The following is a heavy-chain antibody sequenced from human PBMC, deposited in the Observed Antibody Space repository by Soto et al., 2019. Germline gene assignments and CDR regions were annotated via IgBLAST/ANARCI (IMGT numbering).Heavy chain of an antibody. CDR2: IDSRGRTL. Sequence: GWSLRISCAASGFTFCDYSMSWTRQAQGKGLEWLAFIDSRGRTLSYADSVSGRITISRDNAANSVYLQMDSLRADDTAVYYCARQAARNYIDSWGQRNSGTVSS. D-gene: IGHD6-6*01. CDR1: GFTFCDYS. J-gene: IGHJ4*02. CDR3: ARQAARNYIDS. V-gene: IGHV3-11*01.